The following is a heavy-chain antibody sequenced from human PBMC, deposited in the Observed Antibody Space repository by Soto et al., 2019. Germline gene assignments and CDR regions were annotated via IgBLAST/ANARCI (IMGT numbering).Heavy chain of an antibody. CDR2: IYYSGST. CDR3: ARDMFDP. V-gene: IGHV4-59*01. J-gene: IGHJ5*02. Sequence: PSETLSLTCTVSGGSISSYYWSWIRQPPGKGLEWIGYIYYSGSTNYNPFLKSRVTISVDTSKNQFSLKLSSVTAADTAVYYWARDMFDPWGQGTMVTVSS. CDR1: GGSISSYY.